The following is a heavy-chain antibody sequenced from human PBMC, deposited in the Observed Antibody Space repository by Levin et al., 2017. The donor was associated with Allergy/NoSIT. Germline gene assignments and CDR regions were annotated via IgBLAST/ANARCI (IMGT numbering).Heavy chain of an antibody. D-gene: IGHD6-19*01. CDR2: ISGGGGDST. CDR3: ATWAVAGRVEYFPH. Sequence: PGGSLRLSCAASGFTFSRYALGWVRQAPGKGLDWVSSISGGGGDSTFYADSVKGRFTISRDNSKYTVYLQMNSLRADDTATYYCATWAVAGRVEYFPHWGQGTLITVSS. V-gene: IGHV3-23*01. CDR1: GFTFSRYA. J-gene: IGHJ1*01.